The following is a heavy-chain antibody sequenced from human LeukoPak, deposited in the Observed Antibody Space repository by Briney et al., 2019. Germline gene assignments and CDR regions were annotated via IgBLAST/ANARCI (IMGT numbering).Heavy chain of an antibody. CDR2: RNPNSGNT. CDR3: ARDKRNVHYCTNGVCYPLLY. D-gene: IGHD2-8*01. Sequence: GAPVKACCTASRSPVTSYDIVWVREATGHGLEWMGWRNPNSGNTGYAHKSPGRVTMTTNNSTSPATIELRSLRSDDTPVYYCARDKRNVHYCTNGVCYPLLYGGQGTLVTVSS. CDR1: RSPVTSYD. J-gene: IGHJ4*02. V-gene: IGHV1-8*01.